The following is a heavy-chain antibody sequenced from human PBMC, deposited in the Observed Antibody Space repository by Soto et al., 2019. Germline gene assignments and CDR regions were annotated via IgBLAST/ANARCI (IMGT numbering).Heavy chain of an antibody. V-gene: IGHV4-30-2*01. CDR1: GGSISSGGYS. CDR2: IYHSGST. D-gene: IGHD3-9*01. CDR3: ARGARYFDWLAEGGWFDP. Sequence: SETLSLTCAVSGGSISSGGYSWSWIRQPPGKGLEWIGYIYHSGSTYYNPSLKSRVTISVDRSKNQFSLKLSSVTAADTAVYYCARGARYFDWLAEGGWFDPWGQGTLVTVSS. J-gene: IGHJ5*02.